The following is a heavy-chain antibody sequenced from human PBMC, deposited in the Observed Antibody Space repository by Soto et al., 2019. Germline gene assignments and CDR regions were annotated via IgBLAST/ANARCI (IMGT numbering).Heavy chain of an antibody. D-gene: IGHD2-2*01. CDR2: IYPGDSDT. CDR3: ARQDCSSTSCSTHYYYGMDV. Sequence: GESLKISCKGSGYSFTSYWIGWVRQMPGKGLEWMGIIYPGDSDTRYSPSFQGQVTISADKSISTAYLQWSSLKASDTAMYYCARQDCSSTSCSTHYYYGMDVWGQGTTVTVSS. J-gene: IGHJ6*02. CDR1: GYSFTSYW. V-gene: IGHV5-51*01.